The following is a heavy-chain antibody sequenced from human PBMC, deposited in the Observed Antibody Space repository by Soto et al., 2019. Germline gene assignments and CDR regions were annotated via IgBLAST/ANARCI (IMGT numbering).Heavy chain of an antibody. CDR2: ISYDGSNK. D-gene: IGHD6-6*01. Sequence: GGSLRLSCAASGFTFSSYAMHWVRQAPGKGLEWVAVISYDGSNKYYADSVKGRFTISRDNSKNTLYLQLNSLRAEDTAVYYCASQAAGIASRLGVFWGQGILVTVSS. J-gene: IGHJ4*02. CDR3: ASQAAGIASRLGVF. V-gene: IGHV3-30-3*01. CDR1: GFTFSSYA.